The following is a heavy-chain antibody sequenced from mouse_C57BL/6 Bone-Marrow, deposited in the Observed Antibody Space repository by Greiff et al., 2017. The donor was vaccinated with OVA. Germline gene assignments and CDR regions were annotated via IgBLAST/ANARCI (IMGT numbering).Heavy chain of an antibody. Sequence: VQLQQPGAELVMPGASVKLSCKASGYTFTSYWMHWVKQRPGQGLEWIGEIDPSDSYTNYNQKFKGKSTLTVDKSSSTAYMQLSSLTSEDSAVYYCAIRVTTRERDYYAMAYWGQGTSVTVSS. CDR1: GYTFTSYW. D-gene: IGHD2-2*01. V-gene: IGHV1-69*01. J-gene: IGHJ4*01. CDR3: AIRVTTRERDYYAMAY. CDR2: IDPSDSYT.